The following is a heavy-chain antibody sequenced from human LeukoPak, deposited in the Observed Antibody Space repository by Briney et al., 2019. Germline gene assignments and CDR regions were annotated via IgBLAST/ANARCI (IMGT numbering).Heavy chain of an antibody. J-gene: IGHJ6*03. CDR3: ARCGSYYYYYCMDV. D-gene: IGHD1-26*01. V-gene: IGHV3-20*04. Sequence: GGSLRLSCAASGFTFDDYGMSWVRHAPGKGLEWVSGINWNGGSTVYADSVKGRFTMSRDNAKNSLYMQMNSVRAEDTALYYCARCGSYYYYYCMDVWGKGTTVTVSS. CDR2: INWNGGST. CDR1: GFTFDDYG.